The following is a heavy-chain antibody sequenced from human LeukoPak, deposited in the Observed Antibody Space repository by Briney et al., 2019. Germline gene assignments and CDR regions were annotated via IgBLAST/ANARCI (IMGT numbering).Heavy chain of an antibody. CDR2: ISAYNGNT. CDR1: GYAFTSYG. CDR3: ARSLYGVRVNSMDV. Sequence: ASVKVSCKASGYAFTSYGISWVRQAPGQGLEWMGWISAYNGNTNYAQKLQGRVTMTTDTSTSTAYMELRSLRSDDTAVYYCARSLYGVRVNSMDVWGQGTTVTVSS. J-gene: IGHJ6*02. V-gene: IGHV1-18*01. D-gene: IGHD3-10*01.